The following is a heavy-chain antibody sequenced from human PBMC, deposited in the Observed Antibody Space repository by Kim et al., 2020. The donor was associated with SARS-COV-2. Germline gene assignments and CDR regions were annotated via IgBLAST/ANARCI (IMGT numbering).Heavy chain of an antibody. V-gene: IGHV4-59*01. Sequence: STNSNPPLKSRVTISVDTSKNQFSLKLSSVTAADTAVYYCARDREDWFDPWGQGTLVTVS. CDR2: ST. J-gene: IGHJ5*02. CDR3: ARDREDWFDP. D-gene: IGHD1-26*01.